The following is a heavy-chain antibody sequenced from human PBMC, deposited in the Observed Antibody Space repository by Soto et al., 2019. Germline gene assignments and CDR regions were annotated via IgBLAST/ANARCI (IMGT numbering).Heavy chain of an antibody. CDR1: GYPFTTYW. Sequence: PGESLKISCKVSGYPFTTYWIAWVRQMPGKGLEWMGVIYPADSDTRYSPSFQGQVAISVDKAINTAYLQWNSLKASDTAMYYCARRRGWNDLDFWGMGTLVTVS. CDR3: ARRRGWNDLDF. D-gene: IGHD1-1*01. V-gene: IGHV5-51*01. J-gene: IGHJ4*02. CDR2: IYPADSDT.